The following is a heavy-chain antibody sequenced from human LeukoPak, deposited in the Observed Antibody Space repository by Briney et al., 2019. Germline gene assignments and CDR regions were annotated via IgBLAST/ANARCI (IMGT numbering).Heavy chain of an antibody. Sequence: ASVKVSCKASGGTFSKYAISWVRQAPGQGLEWVGGITPTYGLVHYAQKFQGRVTLTTDTSTGTADLEMNSLTFEDTAVYYCATGTNGLYGSNRFQGYFDDWGQGTLVTVLS. CDR3: ATGTNGLYGSNRFQGYFDD. CDR1: GGTFSKYA. V-gene: IGHV1-69*10. CDR2: ITPTYGLV. J-gene: IGHJ4*02. D-gene: IGHD6-13*01.